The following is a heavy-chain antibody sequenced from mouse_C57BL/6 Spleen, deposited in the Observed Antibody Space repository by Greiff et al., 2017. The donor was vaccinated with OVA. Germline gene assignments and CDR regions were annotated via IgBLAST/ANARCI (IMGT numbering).Heavy chain of an antibody. Sequence: VQLKQSGGGLVKPGGSLKLSCAASGFTFSDYGMHWVRQAPEKGLEWVAYISSGSSTIYYADTVKGRFTISRDNAKNTLFLQMTSLRSEDTAMYYCARASITTVVANYAVDYWGQGTSVTVSS. CDR3: ARASITTVVANYAVDY. D-gene: IGHD1-1*01. V-gene: IGHV5-17*01. CDR1: GFTFSDYG. CDR2: ISSGSSTI. J-gene: IGHJ4*01.